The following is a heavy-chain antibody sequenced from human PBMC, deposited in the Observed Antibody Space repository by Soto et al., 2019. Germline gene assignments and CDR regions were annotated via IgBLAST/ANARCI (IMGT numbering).Heavy chain of an antibody. CDR3: VSHVGFGS. V-gene: IGHV3-30*04. CDR1: GFTFSTYN. D-gene: IGHD1-26*01. J-gene: IGHJ4*02. Sequence: QVQLVESGGGVVQPGGSLRLSCAASGFTFSTYNMYWVRQAPGKGLEWVAIISSDGRDKYYADSVKGRCTISRDNSHLSLFLHVDGLSVEDPAVFYCVSHVGFGSWGQGTLVTVSS. CDR2: ISSDGRDK.